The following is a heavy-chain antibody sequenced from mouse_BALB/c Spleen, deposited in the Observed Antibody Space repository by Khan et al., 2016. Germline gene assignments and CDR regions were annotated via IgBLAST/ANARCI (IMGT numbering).Heavy chain of an antibody. D-gene: IGHD2-4*01. CDR1: GYTFSNYW. Sequence: QVQLKQSGADLMKPGASVRISCKATGYTFSNYWIEWVKQRPGHGLEWIGEILPGNDDTYYNEKFKGKATFTADISSNTAYMQLSSLTSEDSAVYYCASPLYYDCHVGAVDFWGQGTSVTGSS. CDR3: ASPLYYDCHVGAVDF. V-gene: IGHV1-9*01. CDR2: ILPGNDDT. J-gene: IGHJ4*01.